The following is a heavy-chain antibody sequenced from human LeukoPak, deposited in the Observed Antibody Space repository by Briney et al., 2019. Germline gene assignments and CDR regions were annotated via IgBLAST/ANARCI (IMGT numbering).Heavy chain of an antibody. D-gene: IGHD2-2*01. CDR1: GGSISSYY. CDR2: IYYSGST. V-gene: IGHV4-59*01. J-gene: IGHJ4*02. CDR3: ARESAGYCSSTSCYSTPRFDY. Sequence: PSETLSLTCTVSGGSISSYYWSWIRQPPGKGLEWIGYIYYSGSTNYNPSLKSRVTISVDTSKNQFSLKLSSVTAADTAVYYCARESAGYCSSTSCYSTPRFDYWGQGTLVTVSS.